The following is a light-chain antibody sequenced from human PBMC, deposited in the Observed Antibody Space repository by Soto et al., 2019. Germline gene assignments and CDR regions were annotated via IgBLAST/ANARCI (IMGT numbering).Light chain of an antibody. Sequence: DIVMTQSPDSLAVSLGERATINCKSSQSVLYSSNNKNYLAWYQQKPGQPPKLLIYWASTRESGVPDRFSGSGSGTDFTLTISSLQPEDFATYYCQQLKSFPLSFGGGTTVEIK. CDR3: QQLKSFPLS. V-gene: IGKV4-1*01. CDR2: WAS. CDR1: QSVLYSSNNKNY. J-gene: IGKJ4*01.